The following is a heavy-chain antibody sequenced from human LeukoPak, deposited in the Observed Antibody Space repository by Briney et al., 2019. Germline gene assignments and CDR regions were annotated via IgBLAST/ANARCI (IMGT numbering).Heavy chain of an antibody. V-gene: IGHV4-39*01. Sequence: SETLSLTCTVSGVSNSSSNSYWGWIRQPPGKGLEWIGSIYYSGYTYYNASLKSQVSISIGTSKNQFSLRLTSVTAADTAVYYCARQTGSGLFILPGGQGTLVTVSS. CDR3: ARQTGSGLFILP. CDR2: IYYSGYT. J-gene: IGHJ4*02. CDR1: GVSNSSSNSY. D-gene: IGHD3/OR15-3a*01.